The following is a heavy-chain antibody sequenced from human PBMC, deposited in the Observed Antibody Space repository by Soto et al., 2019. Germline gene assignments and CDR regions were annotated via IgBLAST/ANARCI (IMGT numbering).Heavy chain of an antibody. J-gene: IGHJ4*02. CDR2: IFYSGCP. V-gene: IGHV4-59*01. CDR3: ASDRDGFNS. CDR1: GGSITTYS. D-gene: IGHD5-12*01. Sequence: SDTLSLTCTGSGGSITTYSWSWIRQSPGKGLEWIGYIFYSGCPNYIPSLNSRVTISVDTSQNQISLKLSSVTAADTAVYYCASDRDGFNSWGRGTLVTVSS.